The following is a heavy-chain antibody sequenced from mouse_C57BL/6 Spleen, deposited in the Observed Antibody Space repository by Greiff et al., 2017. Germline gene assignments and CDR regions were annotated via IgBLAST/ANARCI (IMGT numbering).Heavy chain of an antibody. V-gene: IGHV5-17*01. J-gene: IGHJ1*03. CDR1: GFTFSDYG. Sequence: EVHLVESGGGLVKPGGSLKLSCAASGFTFSDYGMHWVRQAPEKGLEWVAYISRGSSTIYYADTVKGRFTISRDNAKNTLFLQMTSLRSEDTAMYYCARATIVTRYFDVWGRGTTVTVSS. CDR3: ARATIVTRYFDV. D-gene: IGHD2-5*01. CDR2: ISRGSSTI.